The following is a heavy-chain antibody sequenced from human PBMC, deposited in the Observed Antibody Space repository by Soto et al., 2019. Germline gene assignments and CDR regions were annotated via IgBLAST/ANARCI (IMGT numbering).Heavy chain of an antibody. D-gene: IGHD2-15*01. J-gene: IGHJ6*04. CDR1: GFTVSSKY. CDR3: ARDDVLCDGGRCYGVPLDV. CDR2: IQSGGLT. V-gene: IGHV3-66*01. Sequence: GGSLRLSCAASGFTVSSKYMSWVRQAPGKGLEWVSLIQSGGLTYYADSVKGRFTISRDTSESTVHLQMDSLRAEDTAVYYCARDDVLCDGGRCYGVPLDVCGKGTTVTVSS.